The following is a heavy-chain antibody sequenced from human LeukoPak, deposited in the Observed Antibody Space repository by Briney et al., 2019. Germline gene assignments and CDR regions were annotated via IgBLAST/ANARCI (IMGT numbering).Heavy chain of an antibody. CDR2: IYCSGSV. J-gene: IGHJ4*02. CDR1: GGSTSSYH. CDR3: ARIFSGGFRPNYFDS. Sequence: SETLSLACTVSGGSTSSYHWSWIRQPPGKGLEWIGYIYCSGSVNYSPSLRSRITISIDTSKNQFSLKVRSVTAADTAIYYCARIFSGGFRPNYFDSWGQGTLVTVSS. V-gene: IGHV4-59*01. D-gene: IGHD3-16*01.